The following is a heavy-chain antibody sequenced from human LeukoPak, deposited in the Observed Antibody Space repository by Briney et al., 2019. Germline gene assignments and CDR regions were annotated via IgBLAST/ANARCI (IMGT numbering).Heavy chain of an antibody. V-gene: IGHV1-18*01. J-gene: IGHJ4*02. CDR2: ISAYNGNT. D-gene: IGHD2-2*01. CDR3: ARGGYCSSTSCPIGLGY. Sequence: ASVKVSCKASGYTFTSYGISWVRQAPGQGLEWMGWISAYNGNTNYAQKLQGRVTMTTDTSTSTAYMELRSLRSDDTAVYYCARGGYCSSTSCPIGLGYWGQGTLVTVSS. CDR1: GYTFTSYG.